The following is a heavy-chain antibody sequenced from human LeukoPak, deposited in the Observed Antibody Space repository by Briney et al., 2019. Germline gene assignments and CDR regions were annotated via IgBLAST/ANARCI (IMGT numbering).Heavy chain of an antibody. J-gene: IGHJ4*02. CDR1: GFIVSGDF. V-gene: IGHV3-53*01. CDR3: ARERGRGRDSPWFDY. CDR2: IYSDGST. Sequence: GGSLRLSCAASGFIVSGDFMSWVRQDPGKGLEWVSVIYSDGSTYYADSVKGRFTISRDNSKNTLDLQMTGLRAEDTAVYYCARERGRGRDSPWFDYWGQGTLVTVSS. D-gene: IGHD1-26*01.